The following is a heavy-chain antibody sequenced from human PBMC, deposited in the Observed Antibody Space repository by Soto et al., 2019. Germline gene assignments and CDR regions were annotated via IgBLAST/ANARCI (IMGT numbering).Heavy chain of an antibody. CDR2: IYPGDSDT. D-gene: IGHD6-13*01. CDR3: ARVYIAAAGRPYGNYYYYYGMDV. J-gene: IGHJ6*02. V-gene: IGHV5-51*01. Sequence: GESLKISCKGSGYSFTRYWIGWVRQMPGKGLEWMGIIYPGDSDTRYSPSFQGQVTISADKSISTAYLQWSSLKASDTAMYYCARVYIAAAGRPYGNYYYYYGMDVWGQGTTVTVSS. CDR1: GYSFTRYW.